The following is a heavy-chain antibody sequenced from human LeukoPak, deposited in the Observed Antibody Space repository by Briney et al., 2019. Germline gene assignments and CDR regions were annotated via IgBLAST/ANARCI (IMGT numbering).Heavy chain of an antibody. Sequence: TSETLSLTCTVSGGSISSYYWSWIRQPPGKGLECMGYIYYSGSTNYNPSLKSRVTISVDTSKNQFSLKLTSVTAADTAVYYCARAMSIAARLQTIFDYWGQGTLVTVSS. CDR1: GGSISSYY. CDR2: IYYSGST. CDR3: ARAMSIAARLQTIFDY. V-gene: IGHV4-59*08. J-gene: IGHJ4*02. D-gene: IGHD6-6*01.